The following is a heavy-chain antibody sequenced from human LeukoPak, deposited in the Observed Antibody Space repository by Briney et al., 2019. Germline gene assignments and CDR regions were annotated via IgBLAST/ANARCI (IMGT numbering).Heavy chain of an antibody. J-gene: IGHJ3*02. Sequence: SETLSLTCTVSGGSISSYYWSWIRQPPGKGLEWIGSLSYSGSTYYNPSLKSRVTISVDTSKNQFSLKLSSVTAADTAIYYCASVYSGGAFDIWGQGTMVTVSS. CDR3: ASVYSGGAFDI. V-gene: IGHV4-59*05. CDR1: GGSISSYY. D-gene: IGHD5/OR15-5a*01. CDR2: LSYSGST.